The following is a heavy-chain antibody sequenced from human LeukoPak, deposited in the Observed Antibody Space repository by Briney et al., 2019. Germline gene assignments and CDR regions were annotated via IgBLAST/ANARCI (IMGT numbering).Heavy chain of an antibody. J-gene: IGHJ4*02. D-gene: IGHD1-26*01. CDR1: GFTFSDYY. Sequence: GSLRLSCAASGFTFSDYYMSWIRQAPGKGLEWVSYISSSGSTIYYADSVKGRFTISRDNAKNSLYLQMNSLRAEDTAVYYCARDAQTYYSGSYYFDYWGQGTLVTVSS. V-gene: IGHV3-11*01. CDR2: ISSSGSTI. CDR3: ARDAQTYYSGSYYFDY.